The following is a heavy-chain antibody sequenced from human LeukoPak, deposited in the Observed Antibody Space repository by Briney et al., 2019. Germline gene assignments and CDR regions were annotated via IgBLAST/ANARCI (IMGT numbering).Heavy chain of an antibody. CDR2: ISGSGGST. CDR1: GFTFSRYA. J-gene: IGHJ4*02. Sequence: HPGGSLRLSCAVSGFTFSRYAMSWVRQAPGKGLEWVSAISGSGGSTHYADSVKGRFTISRDNSKNTLYVQMNSLRAEDTAVYYCGRGGWSLPFDHWGQGTLVTVSS. D-gene: IGHD2-15*01. CDR3: GRGGWSLPFDH. V-gene: IGHV3-23*01.